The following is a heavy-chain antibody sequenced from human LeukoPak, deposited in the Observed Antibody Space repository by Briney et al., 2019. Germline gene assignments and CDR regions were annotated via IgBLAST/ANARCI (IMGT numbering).Heavy chain of an antibody. CDR1: GFTFSSYW. V-gene: IGHV3-74*01. CDR3: AREIAVAVDY. J-gene: IGHJ4*02. D-gene: IGHD6-19*01. CDR2: INSDASYT. Sequence: GGSLRLSCAASGFTFSSYWMQWVRQAPGKGLVWVSRINSDASYTSYADSVKGRFTISRDNAKNTLYLQMNSLRAEDTAVYYCAREIAVAVDYWGQGTLVTVSS.